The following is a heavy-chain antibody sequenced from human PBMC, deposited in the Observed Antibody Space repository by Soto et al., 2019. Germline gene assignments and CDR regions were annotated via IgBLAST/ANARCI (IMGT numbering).Heavy chain of an antibody. J-gene: IGHJ4*02. CDR2: IYSSGAN. CDR3: AREHKVVNDFEF. V-gene: IGHV4-4*07. D-gene: IGHD2-15*01. Sequence: QVQLQESGPGLVKPSETLSLSCTVSGGSINTYYWNWIRQPAGKGLEWIGRIYSSGANNYNPSLKSRVTMSTDTSTNHFSLMLSSVTPADTAVYYCAREHKVVNDFEFWGQGILVTVSS. CDR1: GGSINTYY.